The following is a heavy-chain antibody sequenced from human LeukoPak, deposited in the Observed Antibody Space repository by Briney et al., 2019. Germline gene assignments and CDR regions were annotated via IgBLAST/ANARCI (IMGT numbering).Heavy chain of an antibody. Sequence: SETLSLTCAVYGGSFSGYYWSWIRQPAGKGLEWIGRIYTSGSTNYNPSLKSRVTMSIDTSKNQFSLKLSSVTAADTAVYYCARLMTTVTTIEYYFDYWGQGTLVTVSS. CDR3: ARLMTTVTTIEYYFDY. V-gene: IGHV4-59*10. CDR2: IYTSGST. D-gene: IGHD4-17*01. J-gene: IGHJ4*02. CDR1: GGSFSGYY.